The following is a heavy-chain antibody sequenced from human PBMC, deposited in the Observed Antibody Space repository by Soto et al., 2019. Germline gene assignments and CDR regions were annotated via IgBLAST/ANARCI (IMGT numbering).Heavy chain of an antibody. CDR1: GSTFTSYG. J-gene: IGHJ4*02. Sequence: ASVKVSCKASGSTFTSYGISWVRQAPGQGLEWMGWISAYNGNTNYAQKLQGRVTMTTDTSTSTAYMELRSLRSDDTAVYYCARRSYYYDSSGQQGSDYWGQGTLFTSPQ. V-gene: IGHV1-18*01. D-gene: IGHD3-22*01. CDR3: ARRSYYYDSSGQQGSDY. CDR2: ISAYNGNT.